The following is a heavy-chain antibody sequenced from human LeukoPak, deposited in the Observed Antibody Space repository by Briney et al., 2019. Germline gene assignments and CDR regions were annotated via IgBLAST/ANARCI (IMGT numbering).Heavy chain of an antibody. CDR1: GFTFSIYW. Sequence: PGGSLRLSCAASGFTFSIYWMSWVRQAPGKGLEWVANINQDGSGKYYVDSVEGRFTISKDNAKNSLYLQMNSLRAEDTAVYYCARAGSTGTVDFWGQGTLVTVSS. D-gene: IGHD1-1*01. CDR3: ARAGSTGTVDF. CDR2: INQDGSGK. J-gene: IGHJ4*02. V-gene: IGHV3-7*01.